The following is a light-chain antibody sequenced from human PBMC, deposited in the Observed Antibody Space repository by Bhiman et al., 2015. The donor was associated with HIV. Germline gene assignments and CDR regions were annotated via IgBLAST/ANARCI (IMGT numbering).Light chain of an antibody. J-gene: IGLJ1*01. CDR2: DVN. Sequence: QSALTQPRSVSGSPGQSVTISCTGTSSDVGGFNYVSWYQQHPGKAPKLMIYDVNKRPSGVPDRFSGSKSGTSGTLDVTGLQTGDEAEYYCATWDSGLSIEVFGTGTKLTVL. CDR3: ATWDSGLSIEV. CDR1: SSDVGGFNY. V-gene: IGLV2-11*01.